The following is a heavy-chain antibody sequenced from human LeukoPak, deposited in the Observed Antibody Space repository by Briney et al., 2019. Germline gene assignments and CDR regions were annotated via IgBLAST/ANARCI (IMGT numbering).Heavy chain of an antibody. J-gene: IGHJ4*02. CDR2: FDPEDGET. D-gene: IGHD1-26*01. CDR1: GYTFTELS. Sequence: ASVKVSCKVSGYTFTELSMHWVRQAPGKGLEWMGGFDPEDGETIYAQKFQGRVTMTEDTSTDTAYMELSSLRSEDTAVYYCATDRPSDLVVGATPHGYWGQGTLVTVSS. CDR3: ATDRPSDLVVGATPHGY. V-gene: IGHV1-24*01.